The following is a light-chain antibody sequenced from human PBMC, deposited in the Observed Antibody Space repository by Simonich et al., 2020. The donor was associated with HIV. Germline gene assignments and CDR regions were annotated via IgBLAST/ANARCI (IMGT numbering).Light chain of an antibody. CDR1: QSVSSN. Sequence: EIVMTQSPATLSVSPGERATLSCRASQSVSSNLAWYQQQPGQAPRLLIYCASTRATGIPGRFSGSGSGTEFTLTISSMQSEDFAVYYCQQYNKWPTFGGGTKVEIK. J-gene: IGKJ4*01. V-gene: IGKV3-15*01. CDR2: CAS. CDR3: QQYNKWPT.